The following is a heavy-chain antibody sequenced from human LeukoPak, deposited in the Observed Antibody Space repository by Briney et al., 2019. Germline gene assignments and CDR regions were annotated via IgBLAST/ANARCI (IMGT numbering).Heavy chain of an antibody. Sequence: PSETLSLTCTFSGRSISSYYWSWIRQPPGRGLEGIGYIYYSGSTNYNPSLKSRVTISVDTSKNQFSLKLSSVTAADTAVYYCARVTVALYYYGMDVWGQGTTVTVSS. V-gene: IGHV4-59*01. CDR1: GRSISSYY. D-gene: IGHD2-15*01. CDR3: ARVTVALYYYGMDV. J-gene: IGHJ6*02. CDR2: IYYSGST.